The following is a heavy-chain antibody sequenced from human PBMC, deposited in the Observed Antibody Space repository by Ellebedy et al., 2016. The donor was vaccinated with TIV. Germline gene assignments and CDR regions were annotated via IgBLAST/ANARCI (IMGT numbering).Heavy chain of an antibody. D-gene: IGHD4-17*01. CDR3: ARERGTVTTGDFDY. V-gene: IGHV1-8*01. CDR2: MNPNSGNT. J-gene: IGHJ4*02. CDR1: GYTFTSYD. Sequence: ASVKVSCKASGYTFTSYDINWVRQATGQGLEWMGWMNPNSGNTGYAQKFQGRVTMTRNTSISTAYMELSSLRSEDTAVYYCARERGTVTTGDFDYWGQGTLVTVSS.